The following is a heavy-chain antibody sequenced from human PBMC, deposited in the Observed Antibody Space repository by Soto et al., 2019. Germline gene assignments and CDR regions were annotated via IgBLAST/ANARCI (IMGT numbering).Heavy chain of an antibody. D-gene: IGHD2-15*01. CDR1: GGSFSCYY. CDR3: ARVADIVVVVAATQDAFDI. V-gene: IGHV4-34*01. J-gene: IGHJ3*02. CDR2: INHSGST. Sequence: SETLSLTCAVYGGSFSCYYWSWVRQPPGKGLEWIGEINHSGSTNYNPSLKSRVTISVDTSKNQFSLKLSSVTAADTAVYYCARVADIVVVVAATQDAFDIWGQGTMVTVSS.